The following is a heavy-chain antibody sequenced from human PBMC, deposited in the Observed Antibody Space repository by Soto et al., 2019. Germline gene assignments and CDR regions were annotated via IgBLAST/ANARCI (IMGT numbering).Heavy chain of an antibody. J-gene: IGHJ6*02. V-gene: IGHV1-18*01. Sequence: QVQLVQSGAEVKKPGASVKVSCKSSGYTFSMSGISWVRQAPGQGLEWMGWISGYNGKTNYEQKFQDRVTMTTDTATNRAYMERRSLRSDDTAVYYCAREGPRPYYYYGMDVWGQGTTVTDSS. CDR1: GYTFSMSG. CDR3: AREGPRPYYYYGMDV. CDR2: ISGYNGKT.